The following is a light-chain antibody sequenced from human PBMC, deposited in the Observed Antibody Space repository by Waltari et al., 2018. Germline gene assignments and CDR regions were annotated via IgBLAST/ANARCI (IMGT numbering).Light chain of an antibody. CDR3: QQSYSPLT. CDR1: QSISTY. Sequence: DFQMTQSPSSLSASVGDRVTITCRASQSISTYLNWYQQKPGKAPNLLIYAASSLQSGVPSRFSSSGSGTEFTLTISSLQPEDFATYYCQQSYSPLTFGGGTKVEIK. V-gene: IGKV1-39*01. J-gene: IGKJ4*01. CDR2: AAS.